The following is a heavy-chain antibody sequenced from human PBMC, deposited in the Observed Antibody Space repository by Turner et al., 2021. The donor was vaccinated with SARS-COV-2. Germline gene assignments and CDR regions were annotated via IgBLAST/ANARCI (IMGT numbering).Heavy chain of an antibody. Sequence: EVHLVESGGGLDQPGGSLRLSGAASGLTFSNYDMNWVRQAPGKGLEWVSYISPTGTTIYYADSVKGRFTISRDNAKNSLYLQMDSLRADDTALYYCVTKKFGTTYFQSWGQGTLVTVSS. CDR3: VTKKFGTTYFQS. D-gene: IGHD1-1*01. V-gene: IGHV3-48*03. CDR1: GLTFSNYD. J-gene: IGHJ4*02. CDR2: ISPTGTTI.